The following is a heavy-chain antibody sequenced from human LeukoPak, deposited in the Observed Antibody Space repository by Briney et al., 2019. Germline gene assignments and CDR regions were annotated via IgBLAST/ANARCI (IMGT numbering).Heavy chain of an antibody. CDR3: AKDSTIVGATSWFDP. V-gene: IGHV3-23*01. D-gene: IGHD1-26*01. J-gene: IGHJ5*02. Sequence: GGSLRLSCAASGFTFSSYAMSWVRQAPGKGLEWVSAISGSGGSTYYADSVKGRFTISRDNSKNTLYLQMNSLRAEDTAVYYCAKDSTIVGATSWFDPWGQGTLVTVSS. CDR2: ISGSGGST. CDR1: GFTFSSYA.